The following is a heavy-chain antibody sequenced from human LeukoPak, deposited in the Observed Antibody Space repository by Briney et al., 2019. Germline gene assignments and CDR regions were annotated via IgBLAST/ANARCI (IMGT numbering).Heavy chain of an antibody. CDR1: GGSISSSSNY. D-gene: IGHD2-2*02. CDR3: ARVIVPAAILDY. V-gene: IGHV4-39*01. J-gene: IGHJ4*02. CDR2: IHHSGSI. Sequence: KPSETLSLTCTVSGGSISSSSNYWGWIRQPPGKGLECIGSIHHSGSIYYNPSLKSRVTISVDTSKNQFSLKVNSVTAADTAVYYCARVIVPAAILDYWGQGTLVTVSS.